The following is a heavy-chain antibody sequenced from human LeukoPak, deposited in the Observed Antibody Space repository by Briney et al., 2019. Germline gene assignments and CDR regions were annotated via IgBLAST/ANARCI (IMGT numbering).Heavy chain of an antibody. D-gene: IGHD6-13*01. CDR2: IYHSGST. J-gene: IGHJ6*02. CDR3: ASSIAAGDYYYYYGMDV. CDR1: GGSISSGGYS. Sequence: SETLSLTCAVSGGSISSGGYSWSWIRQPPGKGLEWIGYIYHSGSTYYNPSLKSRVTISVDRSKNQFSLKLSPVTAADTAVYYCASSIAAGDYYYYYGMDVWGQGTTVTVSS. V-gene: IGHV4-30-2*01.